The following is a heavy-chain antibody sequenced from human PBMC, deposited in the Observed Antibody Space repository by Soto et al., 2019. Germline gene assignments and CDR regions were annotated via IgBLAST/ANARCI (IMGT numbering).Heavy chain of an antibody. V-gene: IGHV4-61*08. CDR3: AGRYGPGFDY. D-gene: IGHD4-17*01. CDR1: RGSVNSAGYY. J-gene: IGHJ4*02. CDR2: IYYSGST. Sequence: SETPSIASTLSRGSVNSAGYYWTWIRQHPGKGLEWIAYIYYSGSTNYNPSLKSRVTISVDTSKNQFSLKLSSVTAAGTAVYDCAGRYGPGFDYWGQGTLVTVSS.